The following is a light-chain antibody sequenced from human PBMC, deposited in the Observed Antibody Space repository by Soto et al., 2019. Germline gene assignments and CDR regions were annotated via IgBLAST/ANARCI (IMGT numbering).Light chain of an antibody. CDR2: DAS. V-gene: IGKV3-11*01. CDR3: QQRSNWPPTIT. Sequence: EIVLTQSPATLSLSPGERATLSCRASQSISSSLAWYQQKPGQAPRLLIYDASNRATGIPVRFSGSGSGTDFTLTISSLEPEDFALYFCQQRSNWPPTITFGQGTRLEIK. J-gene: IGKJ5*01. CDR1: QSISSS.